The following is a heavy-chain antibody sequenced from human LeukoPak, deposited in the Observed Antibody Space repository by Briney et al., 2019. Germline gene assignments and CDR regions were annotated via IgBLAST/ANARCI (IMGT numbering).Heavy chain of an antibody. CDR3: ARVRMGDDFNPFDY. D-gene: IGHD3-16*01. CDR1: GFTFSSFW. V-gene: IGHV3-74*01. J-gene: IGHJ4*02. Sequence: GGSLRLSCAASGFTFSSFWIYWVRHAPGKGLVWVSRIKSDGSETLYADSVKGRFTISRDNAKDTLYLQMNSLRAEDSAVYYCARVRMGDDFNPFDYWGQGTLVTVSS. CDR2: IKSDGSET.